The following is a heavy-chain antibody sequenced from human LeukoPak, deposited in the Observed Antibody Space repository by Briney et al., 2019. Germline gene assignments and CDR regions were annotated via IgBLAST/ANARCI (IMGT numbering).Heavy chain of an antibody. Sequence: GGSLRRSCAAAGFTLSSFAMSWGRQAPGKGVEWVSTFSGSGGSTYYADSVKGRFSISRDNSKNTLYLQMNSLRAEDTAAYYCARSGLNRFDYWGQGTLVTVSS. CDR2: FSGSGGST. CDR1: GFTLSSFA. D-gene: IGHD2-15*01. J-gene: IGHJ4*02. V-gene: IGHV3-23*01. CDR3: ARSGLNRFDY.